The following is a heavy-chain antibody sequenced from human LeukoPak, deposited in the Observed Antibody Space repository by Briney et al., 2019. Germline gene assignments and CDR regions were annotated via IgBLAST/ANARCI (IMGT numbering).Heavy chain of an antibody. D-gene: IGHD2-15*01. CDR3: AITRLGVVVVDYYFDY. CDR1: GYTFTSYD. J-gene: IGHJ4*02. CDR2: MSPSSGDT. V-gene: IGHV1-8*01. Sequence: ASVKVSCKASGYTFTSYDFNWVRQATGQRPEWMGWMSPSSGDTGYAQKFQDRVTMTRNTSISTAYMELSSLRSDDTAVYYCAITRLGVVVVDYYFDYWGQGTLVTVSS.